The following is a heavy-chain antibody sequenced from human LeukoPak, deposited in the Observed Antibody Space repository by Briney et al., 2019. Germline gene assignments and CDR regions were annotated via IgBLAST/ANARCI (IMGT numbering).Heavy chain of an antibody. J-gene: IGHJ4*02. CDR2: IKSKTDGETT. Sequence: GGSLRLSCAASGFTFSNVWMSWVRQVPGKGLEWLGRIKSKTDGETTDYAAPVKGRFTISRDNAKNTLYLQMNSLRAEDTAVYYCARELPFDYWGQGTLVTVSS. D-gene: IGHD2-15*01. CDR1: GFTFSNVW. CDR3: ARELPFDY. V-gene: IGHV3-15*05.